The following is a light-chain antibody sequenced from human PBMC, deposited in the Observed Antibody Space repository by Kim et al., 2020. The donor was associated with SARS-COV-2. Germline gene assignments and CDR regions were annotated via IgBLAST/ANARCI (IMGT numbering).Light chain of an antibody. CDR3: QQHNAWPRT. Sequence: EIVLTQSPATLSVSPGERATLSCRASQSVGSYFAWYQQKPGRAPSLLIYHISTRATGVPTRFSGSGSGTEFTLTISSLQSEDFAVYYCQQHNAWPRTFGGGTKVEIK. V-gene: IGKV3-15*01. CDR1: QSVGSY. CDR2: HIS. J-gene: IGKJ4*01.